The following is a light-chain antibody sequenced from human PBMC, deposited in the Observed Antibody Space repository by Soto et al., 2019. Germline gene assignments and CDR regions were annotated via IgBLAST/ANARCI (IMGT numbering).Light chain of an antibody. J-gene: IGKJ3*01. CDR3: QQRYNWPPFT. Sequence: EIVLTQSPATLSLSPGERATLSCRASQTIVTYLAWYQHKPGQTPRLLIYDAANRATGLPARFSGSGSGTDFTLTMSNLEPEDFAIYYCQQRYNWPPFTFGAGTKVDIK. V-gene: IGKV3-11*01. CDR2: DAA. CDR1: QTIVTY.